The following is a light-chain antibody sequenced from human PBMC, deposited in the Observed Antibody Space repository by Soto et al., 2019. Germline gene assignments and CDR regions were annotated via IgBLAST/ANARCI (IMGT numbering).Light chain of an antibody. CDR3: AAWDDSLSGVV. CDR1: SSNIGSNY. Sequence: QSVLTQPPSASGTPGQRVTISCSGSSSNIGSNYVYWYQQLPGTVPQLLIYRNSERPSGVPDRFSGSKSGTSASLAISGLRYEGEADYYCAAWDDSLSGVVFGGGTKVTVL. V-gene: IGLV1-47*01. CDR2: RNS. J-gene: IGLJ2*01.